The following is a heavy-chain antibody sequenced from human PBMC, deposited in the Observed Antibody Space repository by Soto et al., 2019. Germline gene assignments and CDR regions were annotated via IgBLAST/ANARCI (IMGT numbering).Heavy chain of an antibody. V-gene: IGHV4-59*01. CDR3: ARGIAARPFYFDY. D-gene: IGHD6-6*01. CDR1: GGSISSYY. Sequence: SETLSLTCTVSGGSISSYYWSWIRQPPGKGLEWIGYIYYSGSTNCNPSLKSRVTISVDTSKNQFSLKLSSVTAADTAVYYCARGIAARPFYFDYWGQGPRSPSPQ. J-gene: IGHJ4*02. CDR2: IYYSGST.